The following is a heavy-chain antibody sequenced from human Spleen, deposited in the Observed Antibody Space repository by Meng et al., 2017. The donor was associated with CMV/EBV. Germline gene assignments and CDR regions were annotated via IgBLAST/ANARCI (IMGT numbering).Heavy chain of an antibody. CDR3: ARDEYTSSWYGY. D-gene: IGHD6-13*01. CDR1: GFKFSAYG. V-gene: IGHV3-30*03. J-gene: IGHJ4*02. CDR2: ISHDGRNI. Sequence: SCAASGFKFSAYGMNWVRQAPGKGLEWVAVISHDGRNIYYADSLKGRFTISRDNSKNTLYLQMNSLRAEDTAVYYCARDEYTSSWYGYWGQGTLVTVSS.